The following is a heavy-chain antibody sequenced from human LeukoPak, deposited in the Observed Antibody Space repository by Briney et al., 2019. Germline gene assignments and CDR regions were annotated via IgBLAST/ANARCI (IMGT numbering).Heavy chain of an antibody. Sequence: PGGSLRLSCAASGFTFSTYAMSWVRQAPGKGLEWVSAISGGGGATYYADSVKGRFTISRDNSKNSLYLQMNSLRAEDTAVYYCAKAKGSYSFDYWGQGTLVTVSS. CDR3: AKAKGSYSFDY. CDR2: ISGGGGAT. V-gene: IGHV3-23*01. CDR1: GFTFSTYA. J-gene: IGHJ4*02. D-gene: IGHD1-26*01.